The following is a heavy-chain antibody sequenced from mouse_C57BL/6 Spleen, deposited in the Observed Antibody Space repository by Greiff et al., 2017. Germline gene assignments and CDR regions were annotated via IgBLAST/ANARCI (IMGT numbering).Heavy chain of an antibody. V-gene: IGHV1-53*01. J-gene: IGHJ4*01. CDR1: GYTFTSYW. CDR3: ARDVARRTYYYAMDY. CDR2: INPSNGGT. Sequence: QVQLQQPGTELVKPGASVKLSCKASGYTFTSYWMHWVKQRPGQGLEWIGNINPSNGGTNYNEKFKSKATLTVDKSSSTAYMQLSSLTSEDSAVYYCARDVARRTYYYAMDYWGQGTSVTVSS.